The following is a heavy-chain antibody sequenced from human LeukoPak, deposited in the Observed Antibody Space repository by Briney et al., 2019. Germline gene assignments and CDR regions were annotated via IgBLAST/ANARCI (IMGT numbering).Heavy chain of an antibody. V-gene: IGHV4-59*12. CDR1: GASIRSYY. Sequence: SETLSLTCTVSGASIRSYYWGWIRQPPGKGLEWIGYIHYSRSTNYNPSLKGRVTISVDTSKNQFSLKLTSVTAADTAVYYCARDRSVGYSYGHFDYWGQGTLVTVSS. CDR2: IHYSRST. J-gene: IGHJ4*02. D-gene: IGHD5-18*01. CDR3: ARDRSVGYSYGHFDY.